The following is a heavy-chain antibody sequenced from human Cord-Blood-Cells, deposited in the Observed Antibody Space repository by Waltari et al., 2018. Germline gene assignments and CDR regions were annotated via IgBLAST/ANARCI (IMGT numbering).Heavy chain of an antibody. CDR1: GYSISSGYY. Sequence: QVQLPESGPGLVKHAETLSLTCAVPGYSISSGYYCGWIRPPPRKGLEWIGSIYHSGSTYYNPSLKSRVTISVDTSKNQFSLKLSSVTAADTAVYYCARDDDFWSGYFWGWFDPWGQGTLVTVSS. J-gene: IGHJ5*02. CDR2: IYHSGST. CDR3: ARDDDFWSGYFWGWFDP. V-gene: IGHV4-38-2*02. D-gene: IGHD3-3*01.